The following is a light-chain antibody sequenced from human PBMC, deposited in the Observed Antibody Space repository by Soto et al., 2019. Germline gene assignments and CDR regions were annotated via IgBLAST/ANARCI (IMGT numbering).Light chain of an antibody. V-gene: IGKV1-39*01. Sequence: DIQINQSRSSLSASVGDRVTITCRSSQSFSAYLNWYQQKPGKAPMLLIYAASTLQSGVPSGLSGSGSGTDFTLIISSLQPEDFATYYCQQSFSAPRTLGQATMVDIK. CDR2: AAS. CDR3: QQSFSAPRT. J-gene: IGKJ1*01. CDR1: QSFSAY.